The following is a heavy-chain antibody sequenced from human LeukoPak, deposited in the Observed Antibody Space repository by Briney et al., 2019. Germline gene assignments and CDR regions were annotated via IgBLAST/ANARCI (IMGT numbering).Heavy chain of an antibody. V-gene: IGHV1-8*01. J-gene: IGHJ5*02. Sequence: ASVKVSCKASGYSFTSFDINWVRQATGQGLEWMGWMNPDTGHTGYAQKFQGRVTMTRDTSMSTAYMELSSLTPEDTAVYYCASGRTPKVAGLEGSWGQGTLVTVSS. CDR1: GYSFTSFD. CDR3: ASGRTPKVAGLEGS. CDR2: MNPDTGHT. D-gene: IGHD6-19*01.